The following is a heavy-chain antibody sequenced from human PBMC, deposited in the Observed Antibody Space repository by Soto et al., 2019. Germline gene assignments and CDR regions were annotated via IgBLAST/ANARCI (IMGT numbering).Heavy chain of an antibody. CDR1: GGSISSISYY. Sequence: PSQTLSLTCTVSGGSISSISYYRGWIRQPPGKGLEWIGSIYYSGSTYYNPSLKSRVTISVDTSKNQFSLKLSSVTAADTAVYYCAGGDYGDYAVSYNWFDPWGQGTLVTVSS. CDR3: AGGDYGDYAVSYNWFDP. J-gene: IGHJ5*02. V-gene: IGHV4-39*01. D-gene: IGHD4-17*01. CDR2: IYYSGST.